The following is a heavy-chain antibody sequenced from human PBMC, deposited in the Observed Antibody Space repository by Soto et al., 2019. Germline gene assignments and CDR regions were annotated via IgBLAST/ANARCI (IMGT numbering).Heavy chain of an antibody. J-gene: IGHJ6*02. D-gene: IGHD1-1*01. CDR1: GFTFSNAW. Sequence: GGSLRLSCAASGFTFSNAWMSWVRQAPGKGLEWVGRIKSKTDGGTTDYAAPVKGRFTISRDDSKNTLYLQMNSLKTEDTAVYYCTTETGTTGIYYYGMDVWGQGTTVTVSS. CDR2: IKSKTDGGTT. CDR3: TTETGTTGIYYYGMDV. V-gene: IGHV3-15*01.